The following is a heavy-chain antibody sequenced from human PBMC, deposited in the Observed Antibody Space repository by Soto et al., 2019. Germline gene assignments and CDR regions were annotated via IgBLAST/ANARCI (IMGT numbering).Heavy chain of an antibody. CDR3: ARWGLDYNYYGMDV. CDR1: GYTFTSYS. J-gene: IGHJ6*02. D-gene: IGHD2-21*02. Sequence: QVQLVQSGAEVKKPGASVKVSCKTSGYTFTSYSMHWARQAPGPGLEWMGIINPSGGSTSYAQKFLGRVTMTRDTSTSTLYMELSSLTSDDTAVYYCARWGLDYNYYGMDVWGQGTTVTVSS. V-gene: IGHV1-46*03. CDR2: INPSGGST.